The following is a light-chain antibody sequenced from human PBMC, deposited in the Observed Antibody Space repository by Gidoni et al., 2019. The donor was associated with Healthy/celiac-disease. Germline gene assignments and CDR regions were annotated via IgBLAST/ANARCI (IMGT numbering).Light chain of an antibody. J-gene: IGLJ2*01. V-gene: IGLV2-14*03. CDR1: SSDVGGYNY. CDR2: DVS. CDR3: SSYTSRSTV. Sequence: QSALTQPASVSGSPGQSITISCTGTSSDVGGYNYVSWYQQHPGKAPKLMIYDVSNRPSGVSNRFSGSKSGKTASLTISGLQAEDEADYYCSSYTSRSTVFGGGTTLTVL.